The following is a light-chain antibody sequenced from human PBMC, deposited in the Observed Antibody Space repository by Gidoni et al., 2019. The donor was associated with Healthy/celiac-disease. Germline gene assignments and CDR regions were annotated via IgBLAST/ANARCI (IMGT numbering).Light chain of an antibody. V-gene: IGKV1-39*01. CDR1: QSISSY. CDR2: AAS. Sequence: SSLSASVDDRVTITCRASQSISSYLHWYQQKPGKAPKRLIYAASSLQSGVPSRFSGSGSGTDFTLTISSLQPEDFATYYCQQSYSTPPAFGEGTKVEIK. CDR3: QQSYSTPPA. J-gene: IGKJ4*02.